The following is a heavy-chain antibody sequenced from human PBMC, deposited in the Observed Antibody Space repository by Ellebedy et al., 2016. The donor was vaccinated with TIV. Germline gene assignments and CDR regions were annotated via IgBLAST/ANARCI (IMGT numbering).Heavy chain of an antibody. CDR2: VYYSGNT. CDR3: ARGPTIKYFHH. Sequence: MPSETLSLTCIVSGASISGSTYDWGWIRQPPGKGREWIATVYYSGNTYYNPSLKSRVTISVDTSKNHFSLNLSSVTAADTAVYYCARGPTIKYFHHWGQGTLVTVSS. J-gene: IGHJ1*01. CDR1: GASISGSTYD. D-gene: IGHD5-12*01. V-gene: IGHV4-39*07.